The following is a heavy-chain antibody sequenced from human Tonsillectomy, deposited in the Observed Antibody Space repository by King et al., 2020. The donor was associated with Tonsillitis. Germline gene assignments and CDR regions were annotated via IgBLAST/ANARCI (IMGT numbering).Heavy chain of an antibody. J-gene: IGHJ6*03. Sequence: VQLQQWGAGLLKPSETLSLTCAVYGGSFSGYYWSWIRQPPGKGLEWIGELNHSGSTNYNPSLTSRVHISVDTSKNKFSLKLGSVTAADTAVYYCARGPGVTTDYYYYMDVWGKGTTVTVSS. CDR2: LNHSGST. CDR3: ARGPGVTTDYYYYMDV. D-gene: IGHD4-17*01. V-gene: IGHV4-34*01. CDR1: GGSFSGYY.